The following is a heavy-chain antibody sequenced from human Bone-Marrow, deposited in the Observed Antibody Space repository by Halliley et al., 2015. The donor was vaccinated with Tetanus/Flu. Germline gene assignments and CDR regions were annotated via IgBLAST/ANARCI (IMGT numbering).Heavy chain of an antibody. V-gene: IGHV1-18*01. CDR3: TRGPEYGYYGVY. CDR2: INGQHGNT. J-gene: IGHJ4*02. Sequence: LDWMGWINGQHGNTIYAQKFQGRVTLTTDTSTRTAYMELRSLRSDDTAVYYCTRGPEYGYYGVYWGQGTLVTVSS. D-gene: IGHD3-10*01.